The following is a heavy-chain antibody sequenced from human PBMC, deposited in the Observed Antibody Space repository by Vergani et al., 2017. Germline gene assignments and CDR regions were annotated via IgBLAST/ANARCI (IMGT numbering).Heavy chain of an antibody. V-gene: IGHV4-61*02. Sequence: QVQLQESGPGLVKPSETLSLTCTVSGYSISSGYYWTWIRQPAGKTLEWIGEIFSSGTTNYNPSFKNRVIMSVDTSKNQFSLKLNSVTAADTAVYYCARGSRAEGGSGPDKWGQGTLVTVSS. D-gene: IGHD6-13*01. CDR1: GYSISSGYY. J-gene: IGHJ4*02. CDR3: ARGSRAEGGSGPDK. CDR2: IFSSGTT.